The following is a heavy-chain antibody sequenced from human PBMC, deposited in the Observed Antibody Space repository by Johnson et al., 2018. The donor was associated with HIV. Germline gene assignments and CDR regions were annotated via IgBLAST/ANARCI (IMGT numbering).Heavy chain of an antibody. V-gene: IGHV3-23*04. J-gene: IGHJ3*02. Sequence: VQLVESGGGLVQPGGSLRLSCAASGFSFSSYAMSWVRQAPGKGLEWVSAISGSGASAYYADSVKGRFPISRDNSKNTLYLQMNSLRAEDTAVYYCAKDKSGRYYDSSGYSLDDAFDIWGQGTMVTVSS. D-gene: IGHD3-22*01. CDR2: ISGSGASA. CDR1: GFSFSSYA. CDR3: AKDKSGRYYDSSGYSLDDAFDI.